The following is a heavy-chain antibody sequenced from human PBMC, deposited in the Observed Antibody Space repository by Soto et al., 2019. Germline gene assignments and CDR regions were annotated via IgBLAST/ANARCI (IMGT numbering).Heavy chain of an antibody. J-gene: IGHJ6*02. Sequence: QVQLVQSGAEVKKPGSSVKVSCKASGGTFSSYTISWVRQAPGQGLEWMGRIIPILGIANYAQKFQGRVTINADKSTSTDHMELSSLRSEDTAVYYCARGVILGMDVWGQGTTVTVSS. V-gene: IGHV1-69*02. D-gene: IGHD2-21*01. CDR3: ARGVILGMDV. CDR1: GGTFSSYT. CDR2: IIPILGIA.